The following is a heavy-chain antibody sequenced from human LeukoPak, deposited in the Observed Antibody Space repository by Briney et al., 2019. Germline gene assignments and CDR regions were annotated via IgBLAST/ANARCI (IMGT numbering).Heavy chain of an antibody. CDR3: ARYCGGGSCFDY. V-gene: IGHV3-7*04. D-gene: IGHD2-15*01. J-gene: IGHJ4*02. Sequence: GGSLRLSCAASGFPFSSRWMSWVRQAPGKGLEWVANIKADGSEKYYVDYVKGRFTVSRDNAKNSLYLQMNSLTAEDTGLYYCARYCGGGSCFDYWGRGTLVTVSS. CDR2: IKADGSEK. CDR1: GFPFSSRW.